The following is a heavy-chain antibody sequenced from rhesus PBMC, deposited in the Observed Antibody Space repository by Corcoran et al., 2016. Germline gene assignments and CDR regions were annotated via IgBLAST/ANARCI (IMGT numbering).Heavy chain of an antibody. J-gene: IGHJ4*01. Sequence: QVQLQESGPGLVKPLETLSLTCAVSGGSISSNYWSWIRQPQGKGLEWIGYIYVSGSSTNYNPSLKSRVTLSVDTSKNQFSLKLSSVTAADTAVYYCARASGNYWGQGVLVTVSS. V-gene: IGHV4S11*01. CDR3: ARASGNY. CDR2: IYVSGSST. CDR1: GGSISSNY. D-gene: IGHD6-37*01.